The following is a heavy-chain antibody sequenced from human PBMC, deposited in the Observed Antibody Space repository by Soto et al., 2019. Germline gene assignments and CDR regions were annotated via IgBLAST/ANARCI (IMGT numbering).Heavy chain of an antibody. Sequence: GESLKISCKGSGYSFTDYWIGWVRQMPGKGLEWMGIIYPGDSDARYSPSFQGQVSISTDTSVNTAYLQWGSLKASDTAMYYCARQTTGWFGMDVWGQGNTVIFSS. CDR1: GYSFTDYW. J-gene: IGHJ6*02. CDR2: IYPGDSDA. CDR3: ARQTTGWFGMDV. V-gene: IGHV5-51*01. D-gene: IGHD1-7*01.